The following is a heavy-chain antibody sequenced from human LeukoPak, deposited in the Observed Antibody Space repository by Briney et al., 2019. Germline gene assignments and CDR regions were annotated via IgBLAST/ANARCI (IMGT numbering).Heavy chain of an antibody. CDR1: GDSMSGYS. Sequence: SETLSLTCTVSGDSMSGYSWSWLRQPAGKELEWIGRIYSSYFTEYNLSLDGRVTMSIDTSKNHFSLMLDSVTAADTAVYYCARVHIVTGTYFDSWGQGALVTVSS. J-gene: IGHJ4*02. CDR2: IYSSYFT. D-gene: IGHD3-10*01. CDR3: ARVHIVTGTYFDS. V-gene: IGHV4-4*07.